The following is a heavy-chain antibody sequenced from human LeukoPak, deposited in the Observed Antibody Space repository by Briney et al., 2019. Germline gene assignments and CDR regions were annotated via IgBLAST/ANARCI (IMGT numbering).Heavy chain of an antibody. D-gene: IGHD6-19*01. J-gene: IGHJ4*02. Sequence: GASVKVSCKASGGTFSSYAISWVRQAPGQGLEWMGGIIPIFGTANYAQKFQGRVTITADKSTSTAYMEPSSLRSEDTAVYYCTTQQWPRPDYWGQGTLVTVSS. CDR1: GGTFSSYA. CDR2: IIPIFGTA. V-gene: IGHV1-69*06. CDR3: TTQQWPRPDY.